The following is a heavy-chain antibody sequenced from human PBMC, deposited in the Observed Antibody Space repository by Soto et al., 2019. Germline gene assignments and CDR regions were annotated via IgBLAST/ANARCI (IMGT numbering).Heavy chain of an antibody. J-gene: IGHJ4*02. CDR2: ISSSSSYM. CDR3: ARDCSSTSCYGGHFDY. CDR1: GFTFSNSG. V-gene: IGHV3-21*01. Sequence: VQLVESGGGLVKPGGSLRLSCAASGFTFSNSGMNWVRQAPGKGLEWVSSISSSSSYMYYADSVKGRFTISRDNAKNSLYLQMNSLRAEDTAVYYCARDCSSTSCYGGHFDYWGQGTLVTVSS. D-gene: IGHD2-2*01.